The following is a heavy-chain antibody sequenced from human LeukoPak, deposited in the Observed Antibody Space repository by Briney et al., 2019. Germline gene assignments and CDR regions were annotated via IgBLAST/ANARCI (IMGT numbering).Heavy chain of an antibody. CDR2: INHSGST. V-gene: IGHV4-34*01. J-gene: IGHJ4*02. CDR3: ARGDLLYGY. D-gene: IGHD2-2*02. CDR1: GGSFSGYY. Sequence: PSETLSLTCAVYGGSFSGYYWSWIRQPPGKGLEWIGEINHSGSTNYNPSLKSRVTISVGTSKNQFSLRLSSVTAADTAVYYCARGDLLYGYWGQGTLVTVSS.